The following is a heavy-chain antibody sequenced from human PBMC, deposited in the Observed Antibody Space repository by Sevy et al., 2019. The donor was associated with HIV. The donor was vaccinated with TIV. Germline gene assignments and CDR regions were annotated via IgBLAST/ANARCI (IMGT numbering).Heavy chain of an antibody. CDR3: ARESGVGWFVDY. CDR2: IWSDSNNK. V-gene: IGHV3-33*08. J-gene: IGHJ4*02. CDR1: GFTFSSYE. Sequence: GGSLRLSCAASGFTFSSYEMTWVRQAPGKGLEWVAVIWSDSNNKYYTDSVKGRFTISRDNAKNTLYLQMNSLRVDDTAVYYCARESGVGWFVDYWGQGTLVTVSS. D-gene: IGHD6-19*01.